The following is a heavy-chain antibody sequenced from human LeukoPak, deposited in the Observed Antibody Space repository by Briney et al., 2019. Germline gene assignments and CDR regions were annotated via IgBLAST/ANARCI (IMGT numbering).Heavy chain of an antibody. D-gene: IGHD4-17*01. CDR2: ISYDGSNK. V-gene: IGHV3-30*04. CDR3: ARGFTVTTGYFDY. CDR1: GFTFSSYA. Sequence: PGGSLRLSCAASGFTFSSYAMHWVRQAPGKGLEWVAVISYDGSNKYYADSVKGRFTISRDNSKNTLYLQMNSLRAEDTAVYYCARGFTVTTGYFDYWGQGTLVTVSS. J-gene: IGHJ4*02.